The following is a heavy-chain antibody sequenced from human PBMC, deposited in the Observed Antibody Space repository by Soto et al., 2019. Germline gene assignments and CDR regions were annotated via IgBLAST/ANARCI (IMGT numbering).Heavy chain of an antibody. CDR1: GGTFSSYA. CDR3: ARLRGYSYGFDY. CDR2: IIPIFGTA. D-gene: IGHD5-18*01. J-gene: IGHJ4*02. Sequence: SVKVSCKASGGTFSSYAISWVRQAPGQGLEWMGGIIPIFGTANYAQKFQGRVTITADESTSTAYMELSSLRSEDTAVYYCARLRGYSYGFDYWGQGTLVTVSS. V-gene: IGHV1-69*13.